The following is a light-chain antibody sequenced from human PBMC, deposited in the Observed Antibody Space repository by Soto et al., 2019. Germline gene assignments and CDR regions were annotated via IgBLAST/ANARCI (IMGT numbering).Light chain of an antibody. V-gene: IGKV3-11*01. CDR2: DAF. CDR3: QQRADWPPALT. Sequence: EIVLTQSPDTLSLSPGDRATLSCRASQGVSNLLAWYQQRPGQAPRLLIYDAFKRATGVPARFSGSGSGTDFTLTISSLEPEDFAVYYCQQRADWPPALTFGGGTKVDI. CDR1: QGVSNL. J-gene: IGKJ4*01.